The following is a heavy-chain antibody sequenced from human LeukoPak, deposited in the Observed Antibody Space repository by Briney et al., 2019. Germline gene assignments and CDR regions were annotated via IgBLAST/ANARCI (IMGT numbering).Heavy chain of an antibody. Sequence: GGSLRLSCAASGFAVSTHFMSWVRQAPGKRLEWVSVIYADGSTYYADSVKGRFTISRDNSKNTLYLQMNSLRAEDTAVYYCARSGADWFDYWGQGTLVTVSS. CDR1: GFAVSTHF. J-gene: IGHJ4*02. CDR2: IYADGST. V-gene: IGHV3-53*01. D-gene: IGHD3-9*01. CDR3: ARSGADWFDY.